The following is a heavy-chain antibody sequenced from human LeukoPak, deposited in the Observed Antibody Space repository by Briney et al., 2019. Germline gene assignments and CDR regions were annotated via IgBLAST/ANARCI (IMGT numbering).Heavy chain of an antibody. D-gene: IGHD1-1*01. J-gene: IGHJ4*02. Sequence: PGGSLRLSCAASGFSFSVYWMSWVRQAPGRGLEWVASIKPDGSEENYGDSVKGRFIISRDNTKNSLFLQMNSLTAEDTALYYCVRNWNLDSWGQGTLVTVSS. CDR1: GFSFSVYW. CDR3: VRNWNLDS. CDR2: IKPDGSEE. V-gene: IGHV3-7*01.